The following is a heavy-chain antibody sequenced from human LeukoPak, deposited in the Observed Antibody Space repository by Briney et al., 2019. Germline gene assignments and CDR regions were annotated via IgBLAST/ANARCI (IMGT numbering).Heavy chain of an antibody. Sequence: GGSLRLSCAASGFTFSSYSMNWVRQAPGKGLEWVSYISSSSSTIYYADSVKGRFTISRDNSKNTLYLQMNSLRAEDTAVYYCAKAYYGSGRYDYWGQGTLVTVSS. CDR1: GFTFSSYS. V-gene: IGHV3-48*01. CDR3: AKAYYGSGRYDY. J-gene: IGHJ4*02. CDR2: ISSSSSTI. D-gene: IGHD3-10*01.